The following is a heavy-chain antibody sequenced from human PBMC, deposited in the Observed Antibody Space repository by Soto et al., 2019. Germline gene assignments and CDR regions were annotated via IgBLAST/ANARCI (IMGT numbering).Heavy chain of an antibody. J-gene: IGHJ4*02. CDR2: ILWNDDK. Sequence: QITLEESGPTLVKPTQTLTLTCTFSGFPLNTGGVGVGWIRQPPGKALEWLALILWNDDKRYSPSLKSRLTISKDTSKNQVVLTMTDVDPVDTATYYCVHHEILLGNFDSWGQGTLVTVSS. CDR3: VHHEILLGNFDS. D-gene: IGHD1-26*01. V-gene: IGHV2-5*01. CDR1: GFPLNTGGVG.